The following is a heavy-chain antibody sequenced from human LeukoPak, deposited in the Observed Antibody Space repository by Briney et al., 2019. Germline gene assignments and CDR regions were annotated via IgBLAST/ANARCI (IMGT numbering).Heavy chain of an antibody. J-gene: IGHJ4*02. CDR2: ISGSGGST. D-gene: IGHD3-16*02. Sequence: GGSLRLSCAASGFTFSSYAMSWVRQAPGKGLEWVSAISGSGGSTYYADSVKGRFTISRDNSKNTLYLQMNSLRAEDTAVYYCARGDYDYVWGSYRYPYDYWGQGTLVTVSS. CDR3: ARGDYDYVWGSYRYPYDY. V-gene: IGHV3-23*01. CDR1: GFTFSSYA.